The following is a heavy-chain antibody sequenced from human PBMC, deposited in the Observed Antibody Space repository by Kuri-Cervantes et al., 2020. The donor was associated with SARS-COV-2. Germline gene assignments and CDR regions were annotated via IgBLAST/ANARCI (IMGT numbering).Heavy chain of an antibody. CDR3: ARGILGDDSIHYGMDV. D-gene: IGHD2/OR15-2a*01. J-gene: IGHJ6*02. V-gene: IGHV4-4*07. CDR2: VYSSGGT. Sequence: SETLSLTCTLSGGSISGYYWSWIRQSAGKGLEFIGRVYSSGGTNYNPSLESRVTMSIDTAKNLVSLRLTSVTAADTAVYYCARGILGDDSIHYGMDVWGQGTSVTVSS. CDR1: GGSISGYY.